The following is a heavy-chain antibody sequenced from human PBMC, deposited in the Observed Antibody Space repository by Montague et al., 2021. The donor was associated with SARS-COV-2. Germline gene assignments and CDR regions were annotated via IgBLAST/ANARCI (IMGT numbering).Heavy chain of an antibody. V-gene: IGHV4-59*11. Sequence: SETLSLTCTVSGGSMSDHYWAWIRQPLGKGLEWLAYIYYSGGINSNASLKSRVSMSVDTSKNQFSLKLTSVTAADTAVYYCARAVSVRRAGNWFDPWGQGTLVTVSS. CDR1: GGSMSDHY. J-gene: IGHJ5*02. D-gene: IGHD3-10*01. CDR2: IYYSGGI. CDR3: ARAVSVRRAGNWFDP.